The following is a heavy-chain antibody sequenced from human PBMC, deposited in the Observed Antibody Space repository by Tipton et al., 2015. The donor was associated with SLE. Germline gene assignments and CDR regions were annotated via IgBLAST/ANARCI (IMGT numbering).Heavy chain of an antibody. CDR2: VHYSGST. CDR3: AREFLNPVTTVHYYFDL. D-gene: IGHD4-11*01. V-gene: IGHV4-59*01. Sequence: TLSLTCTVSGGSISSYYWRWIRQPPGKGLEWIGYVHYSGSTNPNPSLKSRATISLDTSKNQFSLKVTSVTAADTAVYYCAREFLNPVTTVHYYFDLWGRGTLVTVSS. J-gene: IGHJ2*01. CDR1: GGSISSYY.